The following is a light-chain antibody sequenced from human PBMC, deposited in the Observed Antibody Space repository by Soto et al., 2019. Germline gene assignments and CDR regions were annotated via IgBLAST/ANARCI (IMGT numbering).Light chain of an antibody. J-gene: IGKJ5*01. CDR2: ATS. V-gene: IGKV1-39*01. Sequence: PLTHSPSSRAAACGDRLTLTCRASRNVSIYLNWYQHKPGKGPTLLIHATSNLQIGVPSRFSGSGSGTEFTLTIRSLEPEDFGTYYCQQSYKMPSFGQGTRLEIK. CDR1: RNVSIY. CDR3: QQSYKMPS.